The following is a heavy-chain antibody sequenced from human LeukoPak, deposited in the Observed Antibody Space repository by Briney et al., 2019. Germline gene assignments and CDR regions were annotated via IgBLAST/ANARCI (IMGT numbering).Heavy chain of an antibody. D-gene: IGHD3-22*01. Sequence: TSVKVSSKASGHTFTSYGISWVRQAPGQGLESRGCISAYNGNTNHAQKLHGRVTMTTDTSTSKAYIELRSLRSDDTAVYYCARNLARLFPPGYFQHWGQGTLVTVSS. J-gene: IGHJ1*01. CDR3: ARNLARLFPPGYFQH. V-gene: IGHV1-18*04. CDR2: ISAYNGNT. CDR1: GHTFTSYG.